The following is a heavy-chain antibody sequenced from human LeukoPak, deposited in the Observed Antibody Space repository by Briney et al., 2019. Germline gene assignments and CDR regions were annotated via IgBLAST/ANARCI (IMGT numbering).Heavy chain of an antibody. CDR3: ARTRVATIPMYWYFDL. V-gene: IGHV4-59*08. CDR1: GGSISSYD. Sequence: SETLSLTCTVSGGSISSYDWSWIRQPPGKGLEWIGHIYYSGSTNYNPSLKSRVTISVDTSKNQFSLKLSSVTAADTAVYYCARTRVATIPMYWYFDLWGRGTLVTVSS. CDR2: IYYSGST. D-gene: IGHD5-12*01. J-gene: IGHJ2*01.